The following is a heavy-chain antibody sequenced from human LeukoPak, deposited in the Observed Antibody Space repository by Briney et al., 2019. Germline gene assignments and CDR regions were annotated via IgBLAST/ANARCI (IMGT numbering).Heavy chain of an antibody. V-gene: IGHV4-39*01. CDR1: GDSISSSSSY. CDR3: ARVSPNTVTTLQYFDY. J-gene: IGHJ4*02. Sequence: SETLSLTCTVSGDSISSSSSYWGWIRQPPGEGLEWIGSIYYSGSTYYNTSLKSRVTISVDTSKNQFSLRLNPVTAADTAVYFCARVSPNTVTTLQYFDYWGQGTLVTVSS. D-gene: IGHD4-17*01. CDR2: IYYSGST.